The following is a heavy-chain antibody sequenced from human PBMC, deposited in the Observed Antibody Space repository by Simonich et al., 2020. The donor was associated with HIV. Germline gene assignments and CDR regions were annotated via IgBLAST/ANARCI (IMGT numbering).Heavy chain of an antibody. Sequence: QVQLVQSGSELKKPGASVKVSCKASGYTFSSYGMNWVRQAPGQGLEWMGWINTNTGNPTYAQGFTGRFVFSLDTTVSTAYLQISSLKAEATAVYYCARGWVPAQRAKQGHYYHGMDVWGQGTTVTVSS. CDR2: INTNTGNP. D-gene: IGHD1-26*01. CDR1: GYTFSSYG. V-gene: IGHV7-4-1*02. J-gene: IGHJ6*02. CDR3: ARGWVPAQRAKQGHYYHGMDV.